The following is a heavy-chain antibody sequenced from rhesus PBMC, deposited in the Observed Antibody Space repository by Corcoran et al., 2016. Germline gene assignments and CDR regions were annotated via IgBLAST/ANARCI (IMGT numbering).Heavy chain of an antibody. D-gene: IGHD6-25*01. V-gene: IGHV3S5*01. CDR2: MSNVGGSK. CDR1: GFTFSSYG. Sequence: EVQLVESGGGLVQPGGSLRLSCAASGFTFSSYGMSWVRQAPGKGLEWVSYMSNVGGSKYYADAVKGRFTRSGDNSKNTRYLQMNSLRAEDTAVDYCAKDKGYSGSRHAFDFLGQGLRVTVSS. CDR3: AKDKGYSGSRHAFDF. J-gene: IGHJ3*01.